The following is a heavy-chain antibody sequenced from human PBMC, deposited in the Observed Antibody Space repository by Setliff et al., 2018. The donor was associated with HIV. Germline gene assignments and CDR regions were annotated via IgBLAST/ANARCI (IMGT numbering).Heavy chain of an antibody. CDR1: GFTFSSYW. V-gene: IGHV3-7*03. CDR3: ASSSPGGTPIVDY. D-gene: IGHD6-6*01. J-gene: IGHJ4*02. Sequence: GGSLRLSCAASGFTFSSYWMSWVRQAPGKGLEWVANIKQDGSEKYYVDSVKGRFTISRDNAKNSLYLQMNSLRAEDTAVYYCASSSPGGTPIVDYWGQGTLVTVSS. CDR2: IKQDGSEK.